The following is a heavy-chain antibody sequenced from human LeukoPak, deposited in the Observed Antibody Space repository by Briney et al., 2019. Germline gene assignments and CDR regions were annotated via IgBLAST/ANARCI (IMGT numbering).Heavy chain of an antibody. Sequence: ASVKVSCKASGGTFSSYAISWERQAPGQGLEWMGGIIPIFGTANYAQKFQGRVTITADKSTSTAYMELSSLRSEDTAVYYCARSFIAAAGTISYFDYWGQGTLVTVSS. J-gene: IGHJ4*02. CDR2: IIPIFGTA. CDR3: ARSFIAAAGTISYFDY. V-gene: IGHV1-69*06. D-gene: IGHD6-13*01. CDR1: GGTFSSYA.